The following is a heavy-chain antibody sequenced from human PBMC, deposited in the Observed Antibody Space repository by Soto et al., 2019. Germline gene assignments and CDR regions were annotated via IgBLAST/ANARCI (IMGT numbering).Heavy chain of an antibody. CDR3: ARDDKDKYGDDGGGFGC. J-gene: IGHJ4*02. CDR2: IYYDGSNE. Sequence: GGSLILSCAASGFSFSSCCMHWVRQAPGKGLEWVAAIYYDGSNEYYADSVKGRFTISRDNSKNTLYLQMNSLRAEDTAVYYCARDDKDKYGDDGGGFGCWGQGTLVTVSS. CDR1: GFSFSSCC. D-gene: IGHD4-17*01. V-gene: IGHV3-33*01.